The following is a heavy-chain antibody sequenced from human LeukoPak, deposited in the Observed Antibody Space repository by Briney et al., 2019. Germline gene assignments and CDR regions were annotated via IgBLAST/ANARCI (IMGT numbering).Heavy chain of an antibody. Sequence: GGSLRLSCAASGFRVNNIHMSWVRQAPGRGLEWVSVVYGGGGIYYADSVQGRFTISRDNSKNTVYLHMNNLRGDDSALYYCVRDLAGAFDFWGQGTPVKVSS. CDR2: VYGGGGI. CDR3: VRDLAGAFDF. D-gene: IGHD6-19*01. J-gene: IGHJ4*02. CDR1: GFRVNNIH. V-gene: IGHV3-66*01.